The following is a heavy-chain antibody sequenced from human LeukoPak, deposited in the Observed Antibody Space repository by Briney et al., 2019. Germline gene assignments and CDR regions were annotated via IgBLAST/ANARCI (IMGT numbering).Heavy chain of an antibody. CDR1: GGSVSSGSYY. V-gene: IGHV4-61*01. D-gene: IGHD3-22*01. J-gene: IGHJ1*01. CDR2: IYYSGST. CDR3: ASLTYYFDSSGYYPGYFQH. Sequence: PSETLSLTCTVSGGSVSSGSYYWSWIRQPPGKGLECIGYIYYSGSTNYNPSLKSRVTVSVDTSKNQFSLKLTSVTAADTAVYYCASLTYYFDSSGYYPGYFQHWGQGTLVTVSS.